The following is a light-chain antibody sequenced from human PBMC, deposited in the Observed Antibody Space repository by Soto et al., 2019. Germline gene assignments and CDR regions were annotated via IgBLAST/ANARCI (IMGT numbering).Light chain of an antibody. CDR2: GAS. CDR1: QSVSNTY. Sequence: EIVLTQSPGTLSLSPGERATLSCRASQSVSNTYLAWYQQKPGQAPRLLIYGASSSATGIPDRFSGSGSGPDFTLTISRLEPEDFAVYYCQHYGSSPKWTFGQGTKVEIK. V-gene: IGKV3-20*01. J-gene: IGKJ1*01. CDR3: QHYGSSPKWT.